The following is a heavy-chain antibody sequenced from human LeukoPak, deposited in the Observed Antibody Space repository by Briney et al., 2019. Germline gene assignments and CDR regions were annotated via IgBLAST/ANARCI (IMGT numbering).Heavy chain of an antibody. Sequence: GGPLRLSCAASGFTFSSYPMTWVRQAPGRGLEWVASVSSSSAYIYYTNSVKGRFTVSRDNAGKSVYLQMNSLRAEDTALYFCAREYGYNKRIDYWGQGTLVTVSS. CDR1: GFTFSSYP. CDR2: VSSSSAYI. CDR3: AREYGYNKRIDY. V-gene: IGHV3-21*01. D-gene: IGHD5-24*01. J-gene: IGHJ4*02.